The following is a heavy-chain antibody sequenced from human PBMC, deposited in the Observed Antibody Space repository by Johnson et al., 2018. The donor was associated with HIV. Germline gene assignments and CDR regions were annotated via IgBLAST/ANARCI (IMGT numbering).Heavy chain of an antibody. V-gene: IGHV3-7*05. J-gene: IGHJ3*02. Sequence: EKLVESGGGLVQPGGSLRLSCAASGFTFSSYWMSWVRQAPGKGLEWVTNIKQDGSEKYYVDSVKGRFTISRDNAKNSLYLQMNSLRAEDTAVYYCARAYGIAAAGTSGAFDIWGQGTMVTVSS. CDR2: IKQDGSEK. CDR3: ARAYGIAAAGTSGAFDI. D-gene: IGHD6-13*01. CDR1: GFTFSSYW.